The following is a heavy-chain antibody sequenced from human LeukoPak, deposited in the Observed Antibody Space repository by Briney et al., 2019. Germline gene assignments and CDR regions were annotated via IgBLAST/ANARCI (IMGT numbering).Heavy chain of an antibody. V-gene: IGHV1-69*01. Sequence: GSSVKVSCKASEDIFNNSGIRWVREAPGQGLEWMGGIIPIFGSANYAHKFQGRITVTADESKSTGYLELSSLRSEHTALYFCARYALASSYFDYWGQGTLVTVSS. D-gene: IGHD3-3*02. CDR3: ARYALASSYFDY. J-gene: IGHJ4*02. CDR1: EDIFNNSG. CDR2: IIPIFGSA.